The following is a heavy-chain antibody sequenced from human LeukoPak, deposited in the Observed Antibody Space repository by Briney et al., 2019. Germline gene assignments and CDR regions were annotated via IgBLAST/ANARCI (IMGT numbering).Heavy chain of an antibody. CDR1: GYTFTGYY. CDR3: ARVEYSSGWVPIDY. D-gene: IGHD6-19*01. J-gene: IGHJ4*02. CDR2: INPNSGGT. Sequence: ASVKVSCKASGYTFTGYYMHWVRQAPGQGLEWMGRINPNSGGTNYAQKFQGRVTMTRDTSTSTAYMELRSLRSDDTAVYYCARVEYSSGWVPIDYWGQGTLVTVSS. V-gene: IGHV1-2*06.